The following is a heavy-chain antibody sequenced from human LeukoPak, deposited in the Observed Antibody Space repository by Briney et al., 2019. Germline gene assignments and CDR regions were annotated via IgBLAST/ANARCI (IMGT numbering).Heavy chain of an antibody. Sequence: PGGSLRLSCAASGFTFSSYAMSWVRQAPGKGLEWVSAISGSGGSTYYADSVKGRFTISRDNSKNTLYLQMNNLRAEDTAVYYCAKGQLIWFGELSTQLDYWGQGTLVTVSS. V-gene: IGHV3-23*01. J-gene: IGHJ4*02. CDR3: AKGQLIWFGELSTQLDY. D-gene: IGHD3-10*01. CDR1: GFTFSSYA. CDR2: ISGSGGST.